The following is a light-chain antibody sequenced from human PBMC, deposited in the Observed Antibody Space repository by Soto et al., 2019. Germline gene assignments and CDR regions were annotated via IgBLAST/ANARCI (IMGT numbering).Light chain of an antibody. CDR1: SSNIGAGYD. V-gene: IGLV1-40*01. Sequence: QSALTQPPSVSGAPGQRVTISCTGSSSNIGAGYDVHWYQQLPGTAPKLLIYGNSNRPSGVPDRFSGSKSVTSASLAITGLQDEDEADYYCQSYDSSLSGWVFGGGTKLTVL. CDR3: QSYDSSLSGWV. CDR2: GNS. J-gene: IGLJ3*02.